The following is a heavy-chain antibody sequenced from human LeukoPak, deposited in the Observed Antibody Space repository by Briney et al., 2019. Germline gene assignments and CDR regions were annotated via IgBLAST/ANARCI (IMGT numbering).Heavy chain of an antibody. J-gene: IGHJ4*02. V-gene: IGHV4-34*01. CDR1: AESFSGYF. CDR2: INHSGSTT. D-gene: IGHD5-12*01. Sequence: SETLSLTCAVYAESFSGYFWNWIRQPPGKGLEWIGEINHSGSTTNYTPSLKSRITMSVDTSKNQFSLKLTSVTAADTAVYYCARKSGYARDYWGQGNLVIVSS. CDR3: ARKSGYARDY.